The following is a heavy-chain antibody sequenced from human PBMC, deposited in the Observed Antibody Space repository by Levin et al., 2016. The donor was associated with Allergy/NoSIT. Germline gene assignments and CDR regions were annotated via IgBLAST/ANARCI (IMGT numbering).Heavy chain of an antibody. J-gene: IGHJ6*03. CDR2: IDPSNSQS. CDR1: GYSFTVYW. D-gene: IGHD6-19*01. V-gene: IGHV5-10-1*01. CDR3: ARVYAVAGVGLAYYYYMDV. Sequence: GESLKISCQASGYSFTVYWISWVRQMPGKGLEWMGKIDPSNSQSTYSPSFQGHVTFSVDKSTTTAYLQWSSLEASDTATYYCARVYAVAGVGLAYYYYMDVWGEGTTVAVSS.